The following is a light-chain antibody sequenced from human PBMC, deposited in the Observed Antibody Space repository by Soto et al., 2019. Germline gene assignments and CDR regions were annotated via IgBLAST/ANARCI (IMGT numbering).Light chain of an antibody. Sequence: QSALTQPAFVSGSPGQSITISCTGTSSDVGSYSLVSWYQQHPGKAPKLMIYEANKRPSGVSNRFSGSKSGNTASLTISGLQAEDEAEYYCSSYAGYSTSVVFGGGTKVTVL. J-gene: IGLJ2*01. V-gene: IGLV2-23*01. CDR3: SSYAGYSTSVV. CDR2: EAN. CDR1: SSDVGSYSL.